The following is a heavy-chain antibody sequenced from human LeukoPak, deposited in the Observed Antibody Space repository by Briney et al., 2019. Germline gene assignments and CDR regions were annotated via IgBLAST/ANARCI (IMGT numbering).Heavy chain of an antibody. CDR2: ISGSGDTT. CDR1: GFTFISYA. V-gene: IGHV3-23*01. CDR3: TRGYVTRGGSFDP. Sequence: GSLRLSCVASGFTFISYALSWVRQAPGKGLEWVSAISGSGDTTFYADSVKGRFTISRDNSKNTLYLQTSSLRADDTAVYYCTRGYVTRGGSFDPWGQGTLVTVSS. D-gene: IGHD2-2*01. J-gene: IGHJ5*02.